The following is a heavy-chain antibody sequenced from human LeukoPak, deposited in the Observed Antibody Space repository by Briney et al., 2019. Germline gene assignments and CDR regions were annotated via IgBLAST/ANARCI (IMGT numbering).Heavy chain of an antibody. V-gene: IGHV3-30*09. D-gene: IGHD3-10*01. J-gene: IGHJ4*02. Sequence: GRSLRLSCAASGFTFSSYSMHWVRQAPGKGLEWVALIIFDGSKNYYADSVKGRFAISRDNSENTLYLQMNSLRGDDTAVYYCARDRYYGSGSRLTYFDYWGQGTLVTVSS. CDR1: GFTFSSYS. CDR2: IIFDGSKN. CDR3: ARDRYYGSGSRLTYFDY.